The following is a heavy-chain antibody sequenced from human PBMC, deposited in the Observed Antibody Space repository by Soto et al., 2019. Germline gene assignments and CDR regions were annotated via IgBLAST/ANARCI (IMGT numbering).Heavy chain of an antibody. J-gene: IGHJ4*02. D-gene: IGHD2-21*02. V-gene: IGHV1-18*01. CDR1: GHTFTTYG. Sequence: QVQLVQSGSEVKKPGASVKVSCKSSGHTFTTYGISWVRQAPGQGLEWMGWISPYNGNTSYAQKLQGRVTLTTDTSTRTAYMELSSLRFDDTAVYYCARGDYYFDYWGQGTLVTVSS. CDR3: ARGDYYFDY. CDR2: ISPYNGNT.